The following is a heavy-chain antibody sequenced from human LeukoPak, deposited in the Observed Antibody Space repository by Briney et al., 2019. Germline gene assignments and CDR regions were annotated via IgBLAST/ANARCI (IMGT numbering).Heavy chain of an antibody. J-gene: IGHJ6*03. D-gene: IGHD3-10*01. CDR2: IYTSGST. Sequence: SQTLSLTCTVSGGSISSGSYYWSWIRQPAGKGLEWIGRIYTSGSTNYNPSLKSRVTISVDTSKNQFSLKLSSVTAADTAVYYCASSPMVRGVNTPLDYYYMDVWGKGTTVTVSS. CDR1: GGSISSGSYY. CDR3: ASSPMVRGVNTPLDYYYMDV. V-gene: IGHV4-61*02.